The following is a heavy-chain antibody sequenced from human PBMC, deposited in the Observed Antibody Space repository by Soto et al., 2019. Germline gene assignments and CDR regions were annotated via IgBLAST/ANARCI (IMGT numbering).Heavy chain of an antibody. J-gene: IGHJ4*02. D-gene: IGHD1-26*01. V-gene: IGHV4-4*02. CDR2: IYHGGST. Sequence: QVQLQESGPGLVKSSGTLSLTCAVSGGSISSTDWWSWVRQPPGKGLEWIGEIYHGGSTNYNPSLKSRVTISVDRSKNQFSLKLTSVTAADTAVYYCASSKSGGSYYFDYWGQGTLVTVSS. CDR1: GGSISSTDW. CDR3: ASSKSGGSYYFDY.